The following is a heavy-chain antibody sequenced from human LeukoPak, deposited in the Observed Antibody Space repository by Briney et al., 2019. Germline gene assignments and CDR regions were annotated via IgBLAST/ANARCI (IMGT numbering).Heavy chain of an antibody. CDR1: GDSVSSNSVT. J-gene: IGHJ5*02. V-gene: IGHV6-1*01. CDR2: TYYRSTWYN. Sequence: SQTLSLTCAISGDSVSSNSVTWNWIRQSPSRGLGWLGRTYYRSTWYNDYAVSVRGRITVNPDTSKNQFSLHLNSVTPGDTAVYYCARRLTQYDCFDPWGQGILVTVSS. CDR3: ARRLTQYDCFDP. D-gene: IGHD2-2*01.